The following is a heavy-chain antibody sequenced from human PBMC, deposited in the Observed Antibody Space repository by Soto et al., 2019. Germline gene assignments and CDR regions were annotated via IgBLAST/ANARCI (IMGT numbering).Heavy chain of an antibody. V-gene: IGHV4-59*01. Sequence: SETLSLTCTVSGGSISSYYWSWIRQPPGKGLEWIGYIYYSGSTNYNPSLKSRVTISVDTSKNQFSLKLSSVTAAATAVHYCARDSPGDQDACDIWRHGTMVTVSS. CDR1: GGSISSYY. CDR2: IYYSGST. D-gene: IGHD3-10*01. CDR3: ARDSPGDQDACDI. J-gene: IGHJ3*02.